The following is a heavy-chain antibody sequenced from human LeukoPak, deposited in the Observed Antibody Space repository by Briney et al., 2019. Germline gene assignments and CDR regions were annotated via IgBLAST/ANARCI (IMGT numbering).Heavy chain of an antibody. CDR3: VKGGGSYYDILTGQEGFDY. V-gene: IGHV3-64D*06. D-gene: IGHD3-9*01. CDR2: ISSNGGST. J-gene: IGHJ4*02. CDR1: GFTFSSYA. Sequence: GGPLRLSCSASGFTFSSYAMHWVRQAPGKGLEYVSAISSNGGSTYYADSVKGRFTISRDNSKNTLYLQMSSLRAEDTAVYYCVKGGGSYYDILTGQEGFDYWGQGTLVTVSS.